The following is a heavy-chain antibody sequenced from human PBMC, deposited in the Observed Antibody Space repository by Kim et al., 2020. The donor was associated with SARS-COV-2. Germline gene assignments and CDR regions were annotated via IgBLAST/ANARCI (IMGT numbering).Heavy chain of an antibody. D-gene: IGHD2-8*01. CDR2: IRPNDGDT. CDR3: ARDVSYCISGVCSIYYFYGVDV. V-gene: IGHV1-2*06. Sequence: ASVKVSCKASGYTFIGHYIHWVRQAPGQGLEWLGRIRPNDGDTRYSRKFQDRVTMTRDRSIDTVYMDVFSLTSDDTAVYFCARDVSYCISGVCSIYYFYGVDVWGQGTTVTVSS. J-gene: IGHJ6*02. CDR1: GYTFIGHY.